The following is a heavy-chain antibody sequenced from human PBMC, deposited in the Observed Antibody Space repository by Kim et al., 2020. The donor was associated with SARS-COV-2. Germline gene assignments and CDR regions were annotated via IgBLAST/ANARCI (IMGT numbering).Heavy chain of an antibody. J-gene: IGHJ4*02. CDR2: ISSNSGSR. V-gene: IGHV3-9*01. Sequence: GGSLRLSCAASGFTFDDYAMHWVRQVPGQGLEWVSSISSNSGSRIYADSMEGRFTVSRDNAKNTLYLEMSSLRTDDTAFYYCTKDTSSWHYGAFDSWGQGTLVTVSS. CDR3: TKDTSSWHYGAFDS. CDR1: GFTFDDYA. D-gene: IGHD4-17*01.